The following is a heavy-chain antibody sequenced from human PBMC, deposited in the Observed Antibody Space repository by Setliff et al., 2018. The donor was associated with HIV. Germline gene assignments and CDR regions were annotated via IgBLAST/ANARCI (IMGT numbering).Heavy chain of an antibody. V-gene: IGHV4-61*09. Sequence: PSETLSLTCAVSGDSISSGRYYWSWIRQPAGEGLEWIGHIFTSGSTNYNPSLKSRVSISLDTSKNQFSLKLSSVTAADTAMYYCARGRGSYWGQGTLVTVSS. CDR3: ARGRGSY. CDR2: IFTSGST. D-gene: IGHD1-26*01. CDR1: GDSISSGRYY. J-gene: IGHJ4*02.